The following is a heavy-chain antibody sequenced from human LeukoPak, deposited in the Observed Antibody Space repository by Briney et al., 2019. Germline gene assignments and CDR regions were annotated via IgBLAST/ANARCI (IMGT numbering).Heavy chain of an antibody. CDR1: GGAISSSSDY. J-gene: IGHJ3*02. V-gene: IGHV4-39*01. Sequence: SETLSLTCTVSGGAISSSSDYWGGIRQPPGKRLEWIGSIYYSGSTYYNPSLKSRVTISVDTSKNQFSLKLSSVTAADTAVYYCARLPVLAAAGAFDIWAQGPMVTVPS. CDR3: ARLPVLAAAGAFDI. D-gene: IGHD6-13*01. CDR2: IYYSGST.